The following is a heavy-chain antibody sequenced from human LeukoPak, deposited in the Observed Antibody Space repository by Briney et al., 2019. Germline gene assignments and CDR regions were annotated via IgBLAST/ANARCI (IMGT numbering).Heavy chain of an antibody. CDR1: GFTVSSNY. V-gene: IGHV3-53*01. J-gene: IGHJ4*02. CDR2: IYSGGST. CDR3: ARDLGPYSSGWYRGDY. Sequence: PGGSLRLSCAASGFTVSSNYMSWVRQAPGKGLEWVSVIYSGGSTYYADSVKGRFTISRDNSKNTLYLQMNNLRAEDTAVYYCARDLGPYSSGWYRGDYWGQGTLVTVSS. D-gene: IGHD6-19*01.